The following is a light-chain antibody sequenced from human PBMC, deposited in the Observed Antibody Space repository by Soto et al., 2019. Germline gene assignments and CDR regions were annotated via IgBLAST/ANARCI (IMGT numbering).Light chain of an antibody. V-gene: IGKV3-20*01. J-gene: IGKJ4*01. CDR3: QHYGSLVLT. CDR1: QSVSSSY. CDR2: GAS. Sequence: EIVLTQSPGTLSWSPGDRATLSCRASQSVSSSYLAWYQQKPGQAPRLLIYGASSRATGIPDRFSGSGSGTDFTLTISRLEPEDFAVYYCQHYGSLVLTFGGGTKVEIK.